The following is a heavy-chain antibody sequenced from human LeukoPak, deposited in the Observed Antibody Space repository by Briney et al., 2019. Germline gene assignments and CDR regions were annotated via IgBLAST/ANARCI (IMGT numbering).Heavy chain of an antibody. Sequence: SETLSLTCSVSGGSISSYYWSWIRQPPGKGLEWIGYVYYSGSTNYNPSLKSRVAISVDTSKNQFSLKLSSVTAADTAVYYCARAPEYYYDSSGYYFDYWGQGTLVTVSS. V-gene: IGHV4-59*01. D-gene: IGHD3-22*01. CDR2: VYYSGST. CDR1: GGSISSYY. CDR3: ARAPEYYYDSSGYYFDY. J-gene: IGHJ4*02.